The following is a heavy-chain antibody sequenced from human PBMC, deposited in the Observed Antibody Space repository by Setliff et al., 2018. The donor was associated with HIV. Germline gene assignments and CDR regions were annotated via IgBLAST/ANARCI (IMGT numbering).Heavy chain of an antibody. CDR3: AREYSSSSGGGAFDY. J-gene: IGHJ4*02. CDR2: INPSGGST. Sequence: GASVKVSCKASGYTFTGYYMHWVRQAPGQGLEWMGIINPSGGSTSYAQKFQGRVTMTRDTSTSTVYMELSSLRSEDTAVYYCAREYSSSSGGGAFDYWGQGTLVTVSS. CDR1: GYTFTGYY. V-gene: IGHV1-46*01. D-gene: IGHD6-6*01.